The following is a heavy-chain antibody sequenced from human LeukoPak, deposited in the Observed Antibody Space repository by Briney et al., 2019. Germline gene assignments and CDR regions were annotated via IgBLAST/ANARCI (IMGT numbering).Heavy chain of an antibody. CDR3: ARALPFGGYFDY. J-gene: IGHJ4*02. V-gene: IGHV3-66*02. D-gene: IGHD3-16*01. Sequence: PGGSLRLYCGASGLTVSSNYMSWVRQAPGKGLEWVSVIYGGGTTYYADSVKGRFTISRDNSKNTLYLQVNYLRAEDTAVYYCARALPFGGYFDYWGQGTLVTVSS. CDR2: IYGGGTT. CDR1: GLTVSSNY.